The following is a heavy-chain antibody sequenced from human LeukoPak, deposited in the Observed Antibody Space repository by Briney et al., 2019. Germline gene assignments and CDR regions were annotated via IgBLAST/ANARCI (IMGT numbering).Heavy chain of an antibody. CDR1: GYTFTSHA. CDR3: ARLSPTYYDFWSGYYTYYYYGMDV. CDR2: INTNTGNP. V-gene: IGHV7-4-1*02. D-gene: IGHD3-3*01. J-gene: IGHJ6*02. Sequence: ASVKVSCKASGYTFTSHAMNWVRQAPGQGLEWMGWINTNTGNPTYAQGFTGRFVFSLDTSVSTAYLQISSLKAEDTAVYYCARLSPTYYDFWSGYYTYYYYGMDVWGQGTTVTVSS.